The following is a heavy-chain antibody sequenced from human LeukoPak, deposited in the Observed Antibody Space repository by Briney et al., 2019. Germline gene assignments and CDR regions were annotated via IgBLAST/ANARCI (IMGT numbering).Heavy chain of an antibody. CDR1: GFTFSSYA. D-gene: IGHD3-22*01. V-gene: IGHV3-23*01. CDR3: AKDAYYYDSRSDY. J-gene: IGHJ4*02. CDR2: ISGSGGST. Sequence: GVSLRLSCAASGFTFSSYAMSWVRQAPGKGLEWVSAISGSGGSTYCADSVKGRFTISRDNSKNTLYLQMNSLRAEDTAVYYCAKDAYYYDSRSDYWGQGTLVTVSS.